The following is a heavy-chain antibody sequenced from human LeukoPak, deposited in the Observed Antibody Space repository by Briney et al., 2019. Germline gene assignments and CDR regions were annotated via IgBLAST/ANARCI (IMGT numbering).Heavy chain of an antibody. Sequence: SETLSLTCTVSGGSISSYYWSWIRQPPGKGLEWIGYIYYSGSTNYNPSLKSRVTISVDTSKNQSSLKLSSVTAADTAVYYCARELGYCSSTSCPFDYWGQGTLVTVSS. CDR1: GGSISSYY. CDR3: ARELGYCSSTSCPFDY. CDR2: IYYSGST. J-gene: IGHJ4*02. V-gene: IGHV4-59*01. D-gene: IGHD2-2*01.